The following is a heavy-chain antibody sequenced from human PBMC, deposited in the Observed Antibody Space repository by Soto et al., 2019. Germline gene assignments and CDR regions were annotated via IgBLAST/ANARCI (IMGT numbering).Heavy chain of an antibody. V-gene: IGHV1-69*01. J-gene: IGHJ5*02. Sequence: QVHLVQSGAEVKKPGSSVKVSCKASGGTFSSYAISWVRQAPGQGLEWMGGIIPIFGTANYAQKFQGRVTITADESTSTAYMELSSLRSADTAVYYCASGEDASVTTALDNWFDPWGQGTLVTVSS. D-gene: IGHD4-17*01. CDR1: GGTFSSYA. CDR2: IIPIFGTA. CDR3: ASGEDASVTTALDNWFDP.